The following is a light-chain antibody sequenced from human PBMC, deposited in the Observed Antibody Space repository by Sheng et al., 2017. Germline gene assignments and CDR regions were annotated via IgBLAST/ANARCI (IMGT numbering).Light chain of an antibody. CDR3: CSYAGSFTYV. V-gene: IGLV2-11*01. CDR1: STDVGGFDY. Sequence: QSALTQPRSVSGSPGQSVTISCTGTSTDVGGFDYVSWYQHHPGKAPKFLIYDVTKRPSGVPDCFSGSKSGNTASLTISGLQAEDEADYYCCSYAGSFTYVFGTGTKVTVL. CDR2: DVT. J-gene: IGLJ1*01.